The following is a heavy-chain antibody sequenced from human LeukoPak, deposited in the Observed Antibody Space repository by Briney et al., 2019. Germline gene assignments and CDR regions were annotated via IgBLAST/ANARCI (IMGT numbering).Heavy chain of an antibody. D-gene: IGHD6-25*01. J-gene: IGHJ4*01. CDR1: GFAFNTYS. Sequence: GGSLRLSCAASGFAFNTYSMNWVRQAPGKGLEWVSSISSTGANIYHAESTKGRFSVFRDNAENSLYLQLNNLRAEDTAMYFCARVSSNPYSRGYYHLGYWGQGALVTVSS. V-gene: IGHV3-21*01. CDR2: ISSTGANI. CDR3: ARVSSNPYSRGYYHLGY.